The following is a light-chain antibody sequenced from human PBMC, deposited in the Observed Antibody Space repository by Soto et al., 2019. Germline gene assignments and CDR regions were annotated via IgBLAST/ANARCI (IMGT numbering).Light chain of an antibody. J-gene: IGKJ4*01. V-gene: IGKV1-39*01. CDR1: QSISTY. CDR3: QQSNSDPI. Sequence: DIQMTQSPSSLSASVGDRVTIACRSGQSISTYLNWYQQRPVKAPQLLIFAASSLKSGVTSRFSGSGSGTDFTVTLNSLQLEDFGTYYCQQSNSDPIFGGGTKVEIK. CDR2: AAS.